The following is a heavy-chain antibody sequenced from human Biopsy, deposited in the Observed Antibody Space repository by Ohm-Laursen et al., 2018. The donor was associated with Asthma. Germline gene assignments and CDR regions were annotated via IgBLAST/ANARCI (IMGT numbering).Heavy chain of an antibody. CDR2: IFAANSET. J-gene: IGHJ4*02. CDR3: ARFIDGTFFVDY. V-gene: IGHV5-51*03. CDR1: GYTFSDSW. D-gene: IGHD1-7*01. Sequence: GESLRISCKASGYTFSDSWIGWVRQMPGKGLEWTGIIFAANSETKYSPSFQGQVTISADMSISTAFLQWSSLKASDTAIYYCARFIDGTFFVDYWGQGTLVTVSS.